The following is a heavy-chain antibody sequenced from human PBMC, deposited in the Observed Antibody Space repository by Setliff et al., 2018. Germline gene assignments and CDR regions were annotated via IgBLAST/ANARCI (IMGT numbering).Heavy chain of an antibody. D-gene: IGHD3-3*01. Sequence: ASVKVSCKVSGYTFTVYTMNWVRQAPGQGLEWMGWISAYNGNTNYAQKFQGRVTITADESTSTAYMELSSLRSEDTAVYYCASPFPHGWSGYYGVGWFDPWGQGTLVTVSS. CDR2: ISAYNGNT. J-gene: IGHJ5*02. CDR1: GYTFTVYT. V-gene: IGHV1-18*01. CDR3: ASPFPHGWSGYYGVGWFDP.